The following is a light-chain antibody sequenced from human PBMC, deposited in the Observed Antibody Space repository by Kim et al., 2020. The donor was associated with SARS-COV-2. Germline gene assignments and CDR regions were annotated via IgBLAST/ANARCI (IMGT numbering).Light chain of an antibody. V-gene: IGKV1-39*01. J-gene: IGKJ4*01. Sequence: DIQMTQFPSSLSASVGDRVTITCRASQSISNYLNWYQQKLGKAPKPLIYAASSLQSGVPSRFSGSGSGTDFTLTISSLQPEDFATYYCQQSYSTHLTFGGGTKLEI. CDR2: AAS. CDR3: QQSYSTHLT. CDR1: QSISNY.